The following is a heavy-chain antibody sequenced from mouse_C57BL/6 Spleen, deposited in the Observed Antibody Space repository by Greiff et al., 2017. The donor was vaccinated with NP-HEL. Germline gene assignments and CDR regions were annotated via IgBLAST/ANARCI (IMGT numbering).Heavy chain of an antibody. V-gene: IGHV2-9-1*01. CDR3: ARHYGSSYGYFDV. CDR1: GFSLTSYA. CDR2: IWTGGGI. J-gene: IGHJ1*03. D-gene: IGHD1-1*01. Sequence: QVQLQQLGPGLVAPSQSLSITCTVSGFSLTSYAISWVRQPPGKGLEWLGVIWTGGGINYNSALKSRLSISKDNSKSQVFLKMNSLQTDDTARYYCARHYGSSYGYFDVWGTGTTVTVSS.